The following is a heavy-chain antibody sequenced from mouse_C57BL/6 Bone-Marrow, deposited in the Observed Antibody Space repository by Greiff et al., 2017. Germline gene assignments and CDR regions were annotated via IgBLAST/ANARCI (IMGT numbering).Heavy chain of an antibody. D-gene: IGHD4-1*01. V-gene: IGHV1-62-2*01. CDR1: GFNFTEYN. CDR2: FYPGSGSI. J-gene: IGHJ3*01. CDR3: ERRGNWAVFAY. Sequence: VQLQQSGAELVKPGASVKLSCKASGFNFTEYNIHWVKQRSGQGLEWIGWFYPGSGSIEYNEKFKDKATLTADKSSSTVDMELSRLTSEDSAVYFVERRGNWAVFAYWGQGTLVTVSA.